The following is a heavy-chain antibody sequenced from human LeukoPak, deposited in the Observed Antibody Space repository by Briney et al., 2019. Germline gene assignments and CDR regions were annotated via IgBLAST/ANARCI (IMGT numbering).Heavy chain of an antibody. CDR1: GGSISSHY. V-gene: IGHV4-59*11. CDR2: IYYSGST. J-gene: IGHJ6*03. D-gene: IGHD3-3*01. Sequence: SETLSLTCTVSGGSISSHYWSWIRQPPGKGLEWIGYIYYSGSTNYNPSLKSRVTISVDTSKNQFSLKLSSVTAADTAVYYCARERSDFWSGHSYYYYMDVWGKGTTVAVSS. CDR3: ARERSDFWSGHSYYYYMDV.